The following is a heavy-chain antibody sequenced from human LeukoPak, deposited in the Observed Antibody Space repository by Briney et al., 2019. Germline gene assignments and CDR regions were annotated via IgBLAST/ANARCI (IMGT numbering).Heavy chain of an antibody. Sequence: GGSLRLSCAASGFTFDDYAMHWVRQAPGKGLEWVSGISWQSGSIDYADSVKGRFTISRDNARNSLYLQMNSLRAEDTALYYCAKGGSGSYVDYWGQGTLVTVSS. CDR1: GFTFDDYA. J-gene: IGHJ4*02. CDR2: ISWQSGSI. V-gene: IGHV3-9*01. CDR3: AKGGSGSYVDY. D-gene: IGHD1-26*01.